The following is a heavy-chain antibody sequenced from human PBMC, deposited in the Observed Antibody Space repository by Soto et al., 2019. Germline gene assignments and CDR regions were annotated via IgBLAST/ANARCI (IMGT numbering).Heavy chain of an antibody. V-gene: IGHV1-8*01. Sequence: ASVKVSCKASGYTFTSYDINWVRQATGQGLEWMGWMNPNSSNTGYAQKFQGRVTMTRNTSISTAYMELSSLRSEDTAVYYCARGVKSGRYYYYYYYMDVWGKGTTVTVSS. CDR1: GYTFTSYD. D-gene: IGHD4-17*01. CDR2: MNPNSSNT. CDR3: ARGVKSGRYYYYYYYMDV. J-gene: IGHJ6*03.